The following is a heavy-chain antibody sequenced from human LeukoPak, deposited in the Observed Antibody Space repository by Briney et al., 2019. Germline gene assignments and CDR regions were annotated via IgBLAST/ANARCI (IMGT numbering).Heavy chain of an antibody. Sequence: SETLSLTCAVSGSSISSDYYWGWIRQPPGKGLEWIGSISHGGSTYYSPSLKSRLTISVDTSKNQFSLNLSSVTAADTAVYYCAGARYYCWSTYLDYWGQGTLVTVSS. CDR1: GSSISSDYY. CDR3: AGARYYCWSTYLDY. J-gene: IGHJ4*02. V-gene: IGHV4-38-2*01. D-gene: IGHD3-3*01. CDR2: ISHGGST.